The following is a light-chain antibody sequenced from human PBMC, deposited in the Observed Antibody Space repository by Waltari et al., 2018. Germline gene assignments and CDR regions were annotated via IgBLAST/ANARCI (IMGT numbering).Light chain of an antibody. Sequence: HSCRASQSVSRALDWYQQKPGQAPRLLIYGASTRATGVPDRFSGSGSGTDFSLTISGLDPEDFAVYYFQHYVELPVTYGQGTKVEI. CDR3: QHYVELPVT. V-gene: IGKV3D-15*01. CDR1: QSVSRA. CDR2: GAS. J-gene: IGKJ1*01.